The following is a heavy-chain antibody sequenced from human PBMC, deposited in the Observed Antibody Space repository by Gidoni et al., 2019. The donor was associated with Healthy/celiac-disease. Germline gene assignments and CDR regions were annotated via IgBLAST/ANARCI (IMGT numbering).Heavy chain of an antibody. D-gene: IGHD6-19*01. CDR2: IYYSGST. CDR1: GGSISSYY. CDR3: ARDQAVADAFDI. V-gene: IGHV4-59*01. J-gene: IGHJ3*02. Sequence: QVQLQESGPGLVKPSETLSLTCTVSGGSISSYYWRWIRQPPGKGLEWIGYIYYSGSTNYNPSLKSRVTISVDTSKNQFSLKLSSVTAADTAVYYCARDQAVADAFDIWGQGTMVTVSS.